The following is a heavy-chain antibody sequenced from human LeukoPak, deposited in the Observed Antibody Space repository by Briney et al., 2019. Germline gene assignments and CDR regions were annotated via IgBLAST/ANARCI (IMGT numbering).Heavy chain of an antibody. CDR1: GFTFSSYA. Sequence: GGSLRLSCAASGFTFSSYAMSWVRQAPGKGLEWVSAISGSGGSTYYADSVKGRFTISRDNSKNTLYLQMNSLRAEDTAVYYCAKDRPQGPDPRFNWFDPWGQGTLVTVSS. CDR3: AKDRPQGPDPRFNWFDP. D-gene: IGHD1-14*01. J-gene: IGHJ5*02. V-gene: IGHV3-23*01. CDR2: ISGSGGST.